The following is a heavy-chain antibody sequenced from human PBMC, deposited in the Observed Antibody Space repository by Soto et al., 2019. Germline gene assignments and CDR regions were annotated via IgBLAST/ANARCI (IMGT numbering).Heavy chain of an antibody. CDR3: ASQAYGDYGYYYYYGMDV. Sequence: GESQKIACMGSGYSFTSYWMSWVRQMPGKGLEWMGRIDPSDSYTNYSPSFQGHVTISADKSISTAYLQWSSLKASDTAMYYCASQAYGDYGYYYYYGMDVWGQGTTVTVSS. CDR1: GYSFTSYW. J-gene: IGHJ6*02. CDR2: IDPSDSYT. V-gene: IGHV5-10-1*01. D-gene: IGHD4-17*01.